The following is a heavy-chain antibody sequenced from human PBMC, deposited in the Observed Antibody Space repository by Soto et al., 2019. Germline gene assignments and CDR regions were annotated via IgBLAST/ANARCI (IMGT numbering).Heavy chain of an antibody. V-gene: IGHV3-21*01. Sequence: PGGSLRLSCAASGFTFSSYSMNWVRQAPGKGLEWVSSISSSSSYIYYADSVKGRFTISRDNAKNSLYLQMNSLRAEDTAVYYCARVSFFYYCSGYYDLFSFPSRRSLDP. CDR3: ARVSFFYYCSGYYDLFSFPSRRSLDP. J-gene: IGHJ5*02. D-gene: IGHD3-3*01. CDR1: GFTFSSYS. CDR2: ISSSSSYI.